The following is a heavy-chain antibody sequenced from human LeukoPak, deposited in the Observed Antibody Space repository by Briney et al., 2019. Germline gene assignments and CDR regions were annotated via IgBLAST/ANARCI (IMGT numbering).Heavy chain of an antibody. CDR1: GYTFTSYG. J-gene: IGHJ3*02. Sequence: ASVKVSRKASGYTFTSYGISWVRQAPGQGLEWMGRIIPNSGATNYAQNFQGRVTLTRDTSISTAYMELSRLSPDDTAVYYCARGISGGFDIWGQGTMVTVSS. CDR2: IIPNSGAT. D-gene: IGHD2-21*01. V-gene: IGHV1-2*06. CDR3: ARGISGGFDI.